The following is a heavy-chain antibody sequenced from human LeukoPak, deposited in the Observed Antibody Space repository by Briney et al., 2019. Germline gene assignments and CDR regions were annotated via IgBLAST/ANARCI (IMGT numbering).Heavy chain of an antibody. Sequence: GGSLRLSCAASGFIFRNYAMSWVRQAPGKGLEWVSTITGSGDTTYYADSVKGRFTISRDNSKNTLYVEMNTLRAEDTAVYYCAKWGDYDILTGYYVSDFWGQGTLVTVSS. CDR2: ITGSGDTT. CDR3: AKWGDYDILTGYYVSDF. V-gene: IGHV3-23*01. D-gene: IGHD3-9*01. CDR1: GFIFRNYA. J-gene: IGHJ4*02.